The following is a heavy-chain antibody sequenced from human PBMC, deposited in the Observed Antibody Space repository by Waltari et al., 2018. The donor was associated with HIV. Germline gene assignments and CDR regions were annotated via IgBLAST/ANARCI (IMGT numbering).Heavy chain of an antibody. V-gene: IGHV3-15*01. CDR3: TTLPGSGYDNLDY. Sequence: EVQLVESGGGLVKPGGSLRLSCATSGFSFNNAWMTWVRQAPGKGLEWVGRIKTKADGGTADYAAPVKGRFTISRHDSKNTLYLQMNSLKTEDTGVYYCTTLPGSGYDNLDYWGQGTLVTVSS. D-gene: IGHD5-12*01. CDR1: GFSFNNAW. J-gene: IGHJ4*02. CDR2: IKTKADGGTA.